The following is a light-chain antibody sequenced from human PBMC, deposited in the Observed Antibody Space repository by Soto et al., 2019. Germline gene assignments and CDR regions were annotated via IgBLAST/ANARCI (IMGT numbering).Light chain of an antibody. CDR3: QQYGSSPMYT. V-gene: IGKV3-20*01. Sequence: EIVLTQSPGTLSLPPGGRATLSCRASQIVGTTSLAWYQQKPGQAPRLLIYGSSNRAPGIPDRFRGGGSGTDFTLTIIGLEPEDCAVYYCQQYGSSPMYTFGQGTKLEIK. J-gene: IGKJ2*01. CDR1: QIVGTTS. CDR2: GSS.